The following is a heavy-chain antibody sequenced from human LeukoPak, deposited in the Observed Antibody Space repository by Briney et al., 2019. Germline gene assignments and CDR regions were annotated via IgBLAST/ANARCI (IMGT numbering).Heavy chain of an antibody. CDR3: ASISTGRTVSVDY. CDR2: ISYDGSNK. CDR1: GFTSSSYA. J-gene: IGHJ4*02. D-gene: IGHD4-17*01. Sequence: PGGSLRLSCAASGFTSSSYAMHWVRQAPGKGLEWVAVISYDGSNKYYADSVKGRFTISRDNSKNTLYLQTNSLRAEDTAVYYCASISTGRTVSVDYWGQGTLVTVSS. V-gene: IGHV3-30-3*01.